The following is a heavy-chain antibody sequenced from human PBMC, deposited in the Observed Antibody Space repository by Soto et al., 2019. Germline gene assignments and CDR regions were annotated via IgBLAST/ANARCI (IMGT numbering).Heavy chain of an antibody. CDR3: ATLLSCIEEPVLPIPT. Sequence: SETLSLTCAVSSGSVSSTNWCSWVRQSPGKGLEWIGDIYHIGSTNYNPSLRGRVTISVDKSNNQFSLTLKYVTAADTAVYYCATLLSCIEEPVLPIPTWGQGTLVPVSA. J-gene: IGHJ5*01. CDR1: SGSVSSTNW. D-gene: IGHD2-2*02. V-gene: IGHV4-4*02. CDR2: IYHIGST.